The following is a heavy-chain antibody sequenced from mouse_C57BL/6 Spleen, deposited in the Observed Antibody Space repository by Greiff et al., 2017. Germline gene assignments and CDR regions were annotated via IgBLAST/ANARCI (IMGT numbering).Heavy chain of an antibody. J-gene: IGHJ2*01. Sequence: QVQLKEPGAELVKPGASVQLSCKASGYTFTSYWMHWVKQRPGPGLAWIGMIPPPRGSTNYNEKFKSKATLTVDKSSSTAYMQLSSLPSADSAVYYCARRGPDYQGYFDYWGQGTTLTVSS. D-gene: IGHD2-4*01. CDR1: GYTFTSYW. CDR3: ARRGPDYQGYFDY. CDR2: IPPPRGST. V-gene: IGHV1-64*01.